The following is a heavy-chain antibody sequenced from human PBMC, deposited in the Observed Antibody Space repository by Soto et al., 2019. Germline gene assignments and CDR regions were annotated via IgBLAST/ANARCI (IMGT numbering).Heavy chain of an antibody. CDR2: INPNSGGT. J-gene: IGHJ6*02. CDR1: GYTFTGYY. CDR3: ARDLVYEGDTAMAYGMDV. Sequence: ASVKVSCKASGYTFTGYYMHWVRQAPGQGLEWMGWINPNSGGTNYAQKFQGWVTMTRDTSIGTAYMELSRLRSDDTAVYYCARDLVYEGDTAMAYGMDVWGQGTTVTVSS. D-gene: IGHD5-18*01. V-gene: IGHV1-2*04.